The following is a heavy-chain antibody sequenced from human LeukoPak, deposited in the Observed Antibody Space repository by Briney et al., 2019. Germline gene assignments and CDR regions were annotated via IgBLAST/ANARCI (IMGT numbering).Heavy chain of an antibody. CDR1: GFTFSSYA. Sequence: GGSLRLSCAASGFTFSSYAMHWVRQAPGKGLEWVAVISYDGSNKYYADSVKGRFTISRDNSKNTLYLQMNSLRAKDTAVYYCARGEQLVRYWGQGTLVTVSS. CDR3: ARGEQLVRY. D-gene: IGHD6-13*01. CDR2: ISYDGSNK. J-gene: IGHJ4*02. V-gene: IGHV3-30*01.